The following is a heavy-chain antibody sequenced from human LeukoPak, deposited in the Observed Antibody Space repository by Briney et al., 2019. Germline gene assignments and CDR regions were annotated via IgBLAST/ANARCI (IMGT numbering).Heavy chain of an antibody. V-gene: IGHV1-24*01. J-gene: IGHJ4*02. D-gene: IGHD3-22*01. CDR2: FDPEDGET. CDR3: ATALADYYDSSGYCYFDY. Sequence: ASVKVSCKVSGYTLTELSMHWVRQAPGKGLEWMGGFDPEDGETIYAQKFQGRVTMTEDTSTDTAYMELSSLRSEDTAVYYCATALADYYDSSGYCYFDYWGQGTLVTVSS. CDR1: GYTLTELS.